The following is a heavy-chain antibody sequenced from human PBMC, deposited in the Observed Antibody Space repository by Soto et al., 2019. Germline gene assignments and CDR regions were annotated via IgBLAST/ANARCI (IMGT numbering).Heavy chain of an antibody. J-gene: IGHJ3*02. CDR2: TYYRSKWYN. CDR1: GDSVSSNSAA. V-gene: IGHV6-1*01. CDR3: ARGSYVFWSGYPPRDVFDI. Sequence: PSQTLSLTCAISGDSVSSNSAAWNWIRQSPSRGLEWLGRTYYRSKWYNDYAVSVKSRITINPDTSKNQFSLQLNSVTPEDTAVYYCARGSYVFWSGYPPRDVFDICGQGTMVP. D-gene: IGHD3-3*01.